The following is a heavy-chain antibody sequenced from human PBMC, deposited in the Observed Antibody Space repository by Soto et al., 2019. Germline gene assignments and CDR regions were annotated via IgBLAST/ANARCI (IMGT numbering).Heavy chain of an antibody. D-gene: IGHD3-3*01. Sequence: GSLRLSCAASVFTCGDYTMHWVRQGPGKGLEWVSLISWDGGSTYYADSVKGRFTISRDNSKNSLYLQMNSLRTEDAALYYCAKDNGYDFWSGTNWFDPWGQGTLVTVSS. V-gene: IGHV3-43*01. CDR1: VFTCGDYT. J-gene: IGHJ5*02. CDR3: AKDNGYDFWSGTNWFDP. CDR2: ISWDGGST.